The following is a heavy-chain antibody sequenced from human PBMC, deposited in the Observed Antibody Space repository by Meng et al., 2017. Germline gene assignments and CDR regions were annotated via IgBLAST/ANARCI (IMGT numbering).Heavy chain of an antibody. Sequence: QVHLYQVGAEVKKPGASVKFSCTPSGYTFTAYYIHWVRQAPGQGLDWMGRIDPNSGVTEYAQKFQGRVTVTGDTSISTAYMELSRLRSDDTAIYYCVRDEDISAAGKLFGNYWGQGTLVTVSS. CDR2: IDPNSGVT. CDR3: VRDEDISAAGKLFGNY. D-gene: IGHD6-13*01. V-gene: IGHV1-2*06. J-gene: IGHJ4*02. CDR1: GYTFTAYY.